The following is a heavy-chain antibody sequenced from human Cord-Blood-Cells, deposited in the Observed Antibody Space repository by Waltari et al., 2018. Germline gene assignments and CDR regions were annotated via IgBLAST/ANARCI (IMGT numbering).Heavy chain of an antibody. J-gene: IGHJ4*02. V-gene: IGHV1-3*01. Sequence: QVQLVQSGAEVKKPGASVKVSCKASGYTFTSYAMHWVRQAPGQRREWMGWINAGNGNTKYSQKFQGRVTITRDTSASTAYMELSSLRSEDTAVYYCARQSGGATGVDYWGQGTLVTVSS. CDR2: INAGNGNT. CDR3: ARQSGGATGVDY. CDR1: GYTFTSYA. D-gene: IGHD1-26*01.